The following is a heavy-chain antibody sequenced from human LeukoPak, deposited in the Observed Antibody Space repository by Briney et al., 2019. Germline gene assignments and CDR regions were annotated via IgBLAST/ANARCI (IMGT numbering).Heavy chain of an antibody. Sequence: GESLKISCQGSGYNFSNYWIGWVRQMPGKGLEWMGIIYPGDSYTRYSPSFQGQVTISADKSISTAYPQWSSLKASDTAIYYCAKYYEFSGSSEVGFDHWGQGTLVTVSS. D-gene: IGHD3-3*01. CDR3: AKYYEFSGSSEVGFDH. V-gene: IGHV5-51*01. CDR2: IYPGDSYT. J-gene: IGHJ4*02. CDR1: GYNFSNYW.